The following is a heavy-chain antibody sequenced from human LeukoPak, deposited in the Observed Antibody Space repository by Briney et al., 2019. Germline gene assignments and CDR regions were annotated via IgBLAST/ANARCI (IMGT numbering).Heavy chain of an antibody. CDR2: INPSGGST. Sequence: ASVKVSCKASGYTFTSYDINWVRQATGQGLEWMGIINPSGGSTSYAQKFQGRVTMTRDMSTSTVYMELSSLRSEDTAVYYCARDVDYGGNSEYAFDIWGQGTMVTVSS. CDR1: GYTFTSYD. D-gene: IGHD4-23*01. CDR3: ARDVDYGGNSEYAFDI. J-gene: IGHJ3*02. V-gene: IGHV1-46*01.